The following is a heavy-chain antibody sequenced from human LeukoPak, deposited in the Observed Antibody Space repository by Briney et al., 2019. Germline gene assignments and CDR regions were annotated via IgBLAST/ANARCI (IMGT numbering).Heavy chain of an antibody. J-gene: IGHJ4*02. Sequence: GGSLRLSCAASGFTFSSYWMHWVRPAPGKGLVWVSRINSDGSSTSYADSVKGRFTISRDNAKNTLYLQMNSLRAEDTAVYYCARAPIYYGSGSYVDYWGQGTLVTVSS. V-gene: IGHV3-74*01. CDR1: GFTFSSYW. CDR2: INSDGSST. D-gene: IGHD3-10*01. CDR3: ARAPIYYGSGSYVDY.